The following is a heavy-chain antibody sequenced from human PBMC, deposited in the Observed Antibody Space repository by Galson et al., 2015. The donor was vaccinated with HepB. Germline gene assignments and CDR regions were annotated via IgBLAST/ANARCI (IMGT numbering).Heavy chain of an antibody. CDR3: ARNIRTSWVFDY. J-gene: IGHJ4*02. CDR2: IYSGGST. Sequence: LRLSCAASGFPVSSNYMSWVRQAPGKGLEWVSVIYSGGSTYYADSVKGRFTISRDNSKNTLYLQMNSLRAEDTAVYYRARNIRTSWVFDYWGQGTLVTVSS. D-gene: IGHD6-13*01. CDR1: GFPVSSNY. V-gene: IGHV3-53*01.